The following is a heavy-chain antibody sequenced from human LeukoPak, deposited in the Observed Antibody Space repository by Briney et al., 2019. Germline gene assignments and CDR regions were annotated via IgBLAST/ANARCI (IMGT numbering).Heavy chain of an antibody. V-gene: IGHV4-39*01. CDR3: ARVRQWELFSRAFDI. CDR2: IYYSGST. Sequence: SETLSLTCTVSGGSISSSSYYWGWIRQPPGKGLEWIGSIYYSGSTYYNPSLKSRVTISVDTSKNQFSLKLSSVTAADTAVYYCARVRQWELFSRAFDIWGQGTLVTVSS. D-gene: IGHD1-26*01. CDR1: GGSISSSSYY. J-gene: IGHJ4*02.